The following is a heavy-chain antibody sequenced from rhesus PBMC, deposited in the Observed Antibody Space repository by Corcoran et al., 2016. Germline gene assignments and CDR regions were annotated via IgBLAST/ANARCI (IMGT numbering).Heavy chain of an antibody. D-gene: IGHD1-1-1*01. J-gene: IGHJ6*01. CDR3: ARDLAGSYGLDS. Sequence: EVQLVQSGAEVKKPGASVKISCKASGYTFTVHFLNWVRQAPGKGLEWMGRVDPEDGETDSAQMSQDRDTITADMSTDTAYMELGSLRSEDTAVYYCARDLAGSYGLDSWGQGVVVTVSS. CDR1: GYTFTVHF. CDR2: VDPEDGET. V-gene: IGHV1-111*02.